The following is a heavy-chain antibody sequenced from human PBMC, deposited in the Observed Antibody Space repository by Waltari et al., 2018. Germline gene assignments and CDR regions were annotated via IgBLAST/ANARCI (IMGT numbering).Heavy chain of an antibody. V-gene: IGHV4-31*03. CDR1: NVSIPSRGYF. D-gene: IGHD3-10*01. CDR3: ARDRSGSSLFDF. J-gene: IGHJ4*02. Sequence: QVQLQESGPGLVKPSQTLSLTCTVSNVSIPSRGYFWSWIRQHPGKGLEWIGYIDNSGSTYYNPSILSRVTISADTSDNQFFLRLDSVTAADTAVYYCARDRSGSSLFDFWGQGTLVTVSS. CDR2: IDNSGST.